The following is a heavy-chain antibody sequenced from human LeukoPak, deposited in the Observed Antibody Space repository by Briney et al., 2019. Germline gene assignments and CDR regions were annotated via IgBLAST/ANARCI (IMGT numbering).Heavy chain of an antibody. V-gene: IGHV3-30-3*01. J-gene: IGHJ3*02. Sequence: PGGSLRLSCAASGFTSSSYAMHWVRQAPGKGLEWVAVISYDGSNKYYADSVKGRFTISRDNSKNTVYLQMNSLRAEDTAVYYCARGLRNTDTFDIWGQGTMVTVSS. CDR1: GFTSSSYA. CDR3: ARGLRNTDTFDI. CDR2: ISYDGSNK.